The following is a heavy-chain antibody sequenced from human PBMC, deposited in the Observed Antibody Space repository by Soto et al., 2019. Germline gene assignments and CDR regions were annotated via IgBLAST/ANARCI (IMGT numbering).Heavy chain of an antibody. V-gene: IGHV1-3*01. CDR1: GYTFTSYA. J-gene: IGHJ6*03. D-gene: IGHD1-20*01. Sequence: ASVKVSCKASGYTFTSYAMHWVRQAPGQRLEWMGWINAGNGNTKYSQKFQGRVTITRDTSASTAYMELSSLRSEDTAVYYCARVVTGTLNGYMDVWGKGTTVTVSS. CDR3: ARVVTGTLNGYMDV. CDR2: INAGNGNT.